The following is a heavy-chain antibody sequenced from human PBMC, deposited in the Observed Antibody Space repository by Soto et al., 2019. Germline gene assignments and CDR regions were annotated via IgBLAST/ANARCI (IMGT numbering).Heavy chain of an antibody. Sequence: EVQLVESGGGLVKPGGSLRLSCAASGFTFSSYSMNWVRQAPGKGLEWVSSISSRSSYIYYADSVKGRFTISRDNAKNSLYLQMNSLRAEDTAVYYCARDGDYDFWSDRLFDYWGQGTLVTVSS. CDR1: GFTFSSYS. CDR2: ISSRSSYI. V-gene: IGHV3-21*01. J-gene: IGHJ4*02. CDR3: ARDGDYDFWSDRLFDY. D-gene: IGHD3-3*01.